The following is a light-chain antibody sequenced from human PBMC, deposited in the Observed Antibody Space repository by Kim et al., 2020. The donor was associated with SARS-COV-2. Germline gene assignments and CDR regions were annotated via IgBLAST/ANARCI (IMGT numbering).Light chain of an antibody. Sequence: DIQMTQSPSSLSASVGDRVTIICRASQSISSYLNWYQQKPGKAPKLLIYAASSLQSGVPSRFSGSGSGTDFTLTISSLQPEVFATYYCQQSYSTPYTFGQGTKLEIK. V-gene: IGKV1-39*01. CDR3: QQSYSTPYT. CDR2: AAS. CDR1: QSISSY. J-gene: IGKJ2*01.